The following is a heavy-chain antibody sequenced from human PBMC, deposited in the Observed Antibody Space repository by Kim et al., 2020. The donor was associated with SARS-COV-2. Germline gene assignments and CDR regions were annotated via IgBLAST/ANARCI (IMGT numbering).Heavy chain of an antibody. D-gene: IGHD1-20*01. CDR2: IYYSGST. CDR1: GGSISSSSYY. Sequence: SETLSLTCTVSGGSISSSSYYWGWIRQPPGKGLEWIGSIYYSGSTYYNPSLKSRVTISVDTSKNQFSLKLSSVTAADTAVYYCASVETVGITGTTAYYYYYCMDGWRQGTTVTVSS. V-gene: IGHV4-39*01. J-gene: IGHJ6*02. CDR3: ASVETVGITGTTAYYYYYCMDG.